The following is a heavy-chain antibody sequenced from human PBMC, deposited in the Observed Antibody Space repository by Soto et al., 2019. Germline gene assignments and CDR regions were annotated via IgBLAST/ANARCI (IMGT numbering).Heavy chain of an antibody. CDR1: GGSISSYY. D-gene: IGHD2-8*01. CDR2: IYYSGST. V-gene: IGHV4-59*08. CDR3: ARTNPTRGFDY. J-gene: IGHJ4*02. Sequence: SETLSLTCTVSGGSISSYYWSWIRQPPGKGLEWIGYIYYSGSTNYNPSLKSRVTISVDTSKNQFSLKLSSVTAADTAVYYCARTNPTRGFDYWGQGTLVTVSS.